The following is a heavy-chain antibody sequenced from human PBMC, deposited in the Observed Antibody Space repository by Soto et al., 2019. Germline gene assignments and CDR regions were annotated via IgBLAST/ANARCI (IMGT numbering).Heavy chain of an antibody. Sequence: GGSLRLSCAASGFTFSNAWMSWVRQAPGKGLEWVGRIKSKTDGETTDYAAPVKGRFTISRDDSKNTLFLQMNSLKTEDTAVYYCTTLYQGISNWGQGSLVTVSS. D-gene: IGHD1-20*01. J-gene: IGHJ4*02. V-gene: IGHV3-15*01. CDR3: TTLYQGISN. CDR1: GFTFSNAW. CDR2: IKSKTDGETT.